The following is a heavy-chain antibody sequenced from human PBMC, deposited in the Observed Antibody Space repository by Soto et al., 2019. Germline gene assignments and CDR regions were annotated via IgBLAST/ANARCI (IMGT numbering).Heavy chain of an antibody. J-gene: IGHJ3*02. CDR1: GSTFSGCW. D-gene: IGHD3-9*01. CDR3: TRNTIFSTAAFDI. Sequence: GGSLRLSCAASGSTFSGCWMHWVRQAPGKGLVWVSRINSDGSNTNYADSVKGRFTISRDNAKNTLYLQMNSLRAEDTAVYYCTRNTIFSTAAFDIWGQGTMVTVSS. CDR2: INSDGSNT. V-gene: IGHV3-74*01.